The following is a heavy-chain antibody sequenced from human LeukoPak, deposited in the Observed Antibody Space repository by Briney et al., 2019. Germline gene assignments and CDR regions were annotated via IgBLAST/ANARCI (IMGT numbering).Heavy chain of an antibody. D-gene: IGHD3-3*01. V-gene: IGHV3-33*01. CDR3: ARVPRFLVDH. J-gene: IGHJ4*02. Sequence: PGGSLRLSCAASGFTFSTYGMHWVRQAPGKGLEWVAVIWYDGSIINYADSVKGRFTISRDNSKNTMYLQMNSLRAEDTAVYYCARVPRFLVDHWGQGTLVTVSS. CDR1: GFTFSTYG. CDR2: IWYDGSII.